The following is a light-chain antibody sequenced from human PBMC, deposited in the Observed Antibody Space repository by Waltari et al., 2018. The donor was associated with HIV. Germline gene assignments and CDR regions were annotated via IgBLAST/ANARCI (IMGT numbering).Light chain of an antibody. CDR3: QSYDTNKNWV. V-gene: IGLV6-57*01. CDR2: ESY. CDR1: SGSIAVND. Sequence: FMLTQPHSLSESPGKTVTISCTRSSGSIAVNDVQWVQRRPGSSPTTVIYESYFRTSGVPARFSGSIDRSSNSASRTISGLKTEDEADYYCQSYDTNKNWVFGGGTKLTVL. J-gene: IGLJ3*02.